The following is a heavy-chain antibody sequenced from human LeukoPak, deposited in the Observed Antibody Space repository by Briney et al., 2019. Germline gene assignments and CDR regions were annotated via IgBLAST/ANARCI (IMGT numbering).Heavy chain of an antibody. CDR1: GYTFTGYY. Sequence: GASVKVSCKASGYTFTGYYMHWVRQAPGQGLEWMGWINPNSGGTNYAQKFQGRVTMTRDTSINTVYVGLSRLRSDDTAVYFCAKGRVVAGTKTLGYHWFDPWGQGTLVTVSS. J-gene: IGHJ5*02. CDR2: INPNSGGT. D-gene: IGHD6-19*01. V-gene: IGHV1-2*02. CDR3: AKGRVVAGTKTLGYHWFDP.